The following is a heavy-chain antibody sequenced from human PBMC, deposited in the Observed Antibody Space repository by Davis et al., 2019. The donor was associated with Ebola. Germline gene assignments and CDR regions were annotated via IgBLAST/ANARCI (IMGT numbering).Heavy chain of an antibody. Sequence: AASVNVSCKASGYTFTSYAMHWVRQAPGQRLEWMGWINAGNGNTKYSQKFQGRVTITRDTSASTAYMELSSLRSEDTAVYYCARDRGGYDFWSGYYSFDYWGQGTLVTVSS. CDR2: INAGNGNT. J-gene: IGHJ4*02. CDR1: GYTFTSYA. V-gene: IGHV1-3*01. CDR3: ARDRGGYDFWSGYYSFDY. D-gene: IGHD3-3*01.